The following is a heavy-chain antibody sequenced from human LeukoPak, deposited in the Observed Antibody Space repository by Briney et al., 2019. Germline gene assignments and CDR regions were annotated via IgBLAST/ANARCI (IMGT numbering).Heavy chain of an antibody. D-gene: IGHD3-9*01. CDR3: SRNYDVLAGYYPPDY. V-gene: IGHV3-49*03. CDR1: GFTFGDSV. CDR2: IRSKSYGGTT. J-gene: IGHJ4*02. Sequence: GRSLRLSCTASGFTFGDSVMSWFRQAPGKGLEWVSFIRSKSYGGTTRYAAYVKGRFTISRDDSKSIAYLQMNSLKTDDTAVYYCSRNYDVLAGYYPPDYWGQGTLVTVSS.